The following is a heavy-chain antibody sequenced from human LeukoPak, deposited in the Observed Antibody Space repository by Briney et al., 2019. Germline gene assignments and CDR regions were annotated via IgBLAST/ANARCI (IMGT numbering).Heavy chain of an antibody. D-gene: IGHD3-9*01. Sequence: SQTLSLTCAVSGGSISSGGYSWSWIRQPPGKGLEWIGYIYHSGSTYYNPSLKSRVTISVDTSKNQFSLKLSSVTAADTAVYYCAGGDILTGWGAFDIWGQGTMVTVSS. J-gene: IGHJ3*02. CDR2: IYHSGST. V-gene: IGHV4-30-2*02. CDR3: AGGDILTGWGAFDI. CDR1: GGSISSGGYS.